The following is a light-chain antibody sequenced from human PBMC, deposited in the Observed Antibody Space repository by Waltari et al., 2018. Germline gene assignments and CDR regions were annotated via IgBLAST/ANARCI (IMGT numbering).Light chain of an antibody. CDR1: SGHSSNV. V-gene: IGLV4-69*01. J-gene: IGLJ3*02. CDR3: QTGGHGTWV. CDR2: VNSDGSH. Sequence: QLVLTQSPSVSASLGASVKLTCTLSSGHSSNVIAWLHQQPEKGPRCLMKVNSDGSHSKGDGIPERFSGSSSGAGRSLTIAGVQPEDEADYYCQTGGHGTWVFGGGTKLTVL.